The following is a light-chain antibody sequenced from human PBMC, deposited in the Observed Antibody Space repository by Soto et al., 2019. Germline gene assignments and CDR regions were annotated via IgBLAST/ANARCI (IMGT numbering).Light chain of an antibody. CDR1: SSDVGAYDF. CDR2: EVR. J-gene: IGLJ1*01. V-gene: IGLV2-14*03. Sequence: QSVLSQPASVSGSPGQCITISCTGTSSDVGAYDFVSWYQQHRDKAAKLMIYEVRNRPSGGSHRFSGSKSVNTATLTISGLQAEDADDYYCSSYTTSSPRVFGTGSKLT. CDR3: SSYTTSSPRV.